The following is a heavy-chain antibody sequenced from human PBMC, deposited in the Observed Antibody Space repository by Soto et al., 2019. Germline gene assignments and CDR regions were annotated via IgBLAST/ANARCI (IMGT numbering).Heavy chain of an antibody. D-gene: IGHD3-16*02. CDR3: TTLYHDYIWGSYRNHFV. CDR2: IKSKTDGGTT. V-gene: IGHV3-15*01. J-gene: IGHJ4*02. CDR1: GFTFSNAW. Sequence: GGSLRLSCAASGFTFSNAWMSWVRQAPGKGLEWVGRIKSKTDGGTTDYAAPVKGRFTISRDDSKNTLYLQMNSLKTEDTAVYYCTTLYHDYIWGSYRNHFVWGQGTLVTVSS.